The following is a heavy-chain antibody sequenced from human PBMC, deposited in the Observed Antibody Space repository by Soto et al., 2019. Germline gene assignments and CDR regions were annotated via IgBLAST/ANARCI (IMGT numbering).Heavy chain of an antibody. V-gene: IGHV3-21*01. CDR3: ARDTIAVAGTFDY. CDR2: ISSSSSYI. D-gene: IGHD6-19*01. Sequence: GGSLRLSCAASGFTFSSYSMNWVRQAPGKGLEWVSSISSSSSYIYYADSVKGRFTISRDNAKNSLYLQMNSLRAEDTAVYYCARDTIAVAGTFDYWGQGTLVTVSS. J-gene: IGHJ4*02. CDR1: GFTFSSYS.